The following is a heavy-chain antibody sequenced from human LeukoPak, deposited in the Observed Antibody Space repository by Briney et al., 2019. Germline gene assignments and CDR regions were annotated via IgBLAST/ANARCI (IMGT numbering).Heavy chain of an antibody. V-gene: IGHV3-48*03. CDR3: ARAVLYYYYGMDV. CDR2: ISSSGGTI. Sequence: GGSLRLSCAASGFTFSSYEMNWVRQAPGKGLEWVSYISSSGGTIYYADSVKGRFTIARDNAKNSLYLQMNSLRAEDTAVYYCARAVLYYYYGMDVWGEGTTVTVSS. J-gene: IGHJ6*04. CDR1: GFTFSSYE.